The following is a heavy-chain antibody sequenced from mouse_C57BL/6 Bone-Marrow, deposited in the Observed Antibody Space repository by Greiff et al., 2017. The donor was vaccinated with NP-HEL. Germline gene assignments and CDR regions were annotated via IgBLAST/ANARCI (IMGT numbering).Heavy chain of an antibody. V-gene: IGHV1-54*01. CDR1: GYAFTNYL. CDR3: ARSTYYGSSPAWFAY. Sequence: QVQLQQSGAELVRPGTSVKVSCKASGYAFTNYLIEWVKQRPGQGLEWIGVINPGSGGTNYNEKFKGKATLTADKSSSTAYMQLSSLTSEDSAVYFCARSTYYGSSPAWFAYWGQGTLVTVSA. J-gene: IGHJ3*01. CDR2: INPGSGGT. D-gene: IGHD1-1*01.